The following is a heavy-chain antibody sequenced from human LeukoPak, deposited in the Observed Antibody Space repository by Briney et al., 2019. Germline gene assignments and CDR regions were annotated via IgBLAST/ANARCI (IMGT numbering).Heavy chain of an antibody. CDR1: GGTFSSYA. Sequence: GASVKVSCKASGGTFSSYAISWVRQAPGQGLEWMGGIIPIFGTANYAQKFQGRVTITADESTSTAYMELSSLRSEDTAVYYCAAVHDYYDSSGSQRGWWFDPWGQGTLVTVPS. CDR2: IIPIFGTA. J-gene: IGHJ5*02. D-gene: IGHD3-22*01. V-gene: IGHV1-69*13. CDR3: AAVHDYYDSSGSQRGWWFDP.